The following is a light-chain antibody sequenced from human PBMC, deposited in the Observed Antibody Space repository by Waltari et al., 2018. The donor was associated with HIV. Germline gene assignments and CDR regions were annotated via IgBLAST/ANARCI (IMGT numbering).Light chain of an antibody. V-gene: IGKV3-20*01. CDR3: QQYGSSPLT. CDR1: QSVRNHY. CDR2: GAS. Sequence: EIVLTQSPGPLSLSPGERATLSCRASQSVRNHYLVWYQKKPGQAPRLLIYGASSRATGIPDRFSGSWSGTDFTLTISRLEPEDFAMFYCQQYGSSPLTFGQGTRLEIK. J-gene: IGKJ5*01.